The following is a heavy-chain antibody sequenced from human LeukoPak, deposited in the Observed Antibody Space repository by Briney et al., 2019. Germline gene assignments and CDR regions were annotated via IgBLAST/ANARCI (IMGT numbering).Heavy chain of an antibody. CDR2: ISYDGSNK. J-gene: IGHJ4*02. V-gene: IGHV3-30*03. D-gene: IGHD3-22*01. Sequence: PGGSLRLSCAASGFTFSSYGMYWVRQAPGKGLEWVAVISYDGSNKNYPDSVKGRFTISRDNSKNTLYLQMNSLRAEDTAVYYCARVSRGPHPYYYDSSGYMDYWGQGTLVTVSS. CDR1: GFTFSSYG. CDR3: ARVSRGPHPYYYDSSGYMDY.